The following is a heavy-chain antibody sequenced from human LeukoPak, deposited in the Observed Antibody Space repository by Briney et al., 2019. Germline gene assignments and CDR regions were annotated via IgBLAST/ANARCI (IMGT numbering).Heavy chain of an antibody. J-gene: IGHJ4*02. Sequence: GGSPRLSCTASGFTFGDYAMSWFRQAPGKGLEWVGFIRSKAYGGTTEYAASVKGRFTISRDDSKSIAYLQMNSLKTEDTAVYYCTKTFGFSLLGYFDYWGQGTLVTVSS. D-gene: IGHD3-16*01. CDR2: IRSKAYGGTT. CDR3: TKTFGFSLLGYFDY. V-gene: IGHV3-49*03. CDR1: GFTFGDYA.